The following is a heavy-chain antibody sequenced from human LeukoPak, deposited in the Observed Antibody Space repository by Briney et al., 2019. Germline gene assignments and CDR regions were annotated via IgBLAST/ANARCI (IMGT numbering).Heavy chain of an antibody. CDR2: ILPDGRDT. D-gene: IGHD3-10*01. CDR1: GYTFAAHH. V-gene: IGHV1-2*02. J-gene: IGHJ4*02. CDR3: SGRYGPGPV. Sequence: ASVKVSCKASGYTFAAHHIHWVRQAPGQGLEWMGWILPDGRDTKYSQKFQDRLTFTTDTSTNTAYMELSRLIPDDTAVYYCSGRYGPGPVWGQGTLISASP.